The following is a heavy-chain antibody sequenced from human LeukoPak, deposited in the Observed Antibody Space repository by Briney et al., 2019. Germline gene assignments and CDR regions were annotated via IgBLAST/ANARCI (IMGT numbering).Heavy chain of an antibody. CDR3: AKVPWEFHYFDY. CDR1: GFTFSSYA. J-gene: IGHJ4*02. D-gene: IGHD1-26*01. Sequence: GGSLRLSCAASGFTFSSYAMSWVRQAPGKGMEWVSAISGSGGSTYYADSVKGRFTISGDNSKNTLYLQMNSLRAEDTAVYYCAKVPWEFHYFDYWGQGTLVTVSS. CDR2: ISGSGGST. V-gene: IGHV3-23*01.